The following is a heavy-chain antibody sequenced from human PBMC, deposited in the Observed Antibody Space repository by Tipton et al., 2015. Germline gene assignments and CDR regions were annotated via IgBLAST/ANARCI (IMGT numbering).Heavy chain of an antibody. CDR1: GDTVNNHV. CDR3: ARDRGSCSGRTCYHGSGS. V-gene: IGHV1-69*13. CDR2: IIPVFGIV. D-gene: IGHD2-15*01. J-gene: IGHJ4*02. Sequence: QLVQSGPEVKKPGASVKVSCKASGDTVNNHVIHWVRQAPGQGLEWMGGIIPVFGIVNYALKFQGRVTMTADEATSTTYMELTRLRSEDSAVYLCARDRGSCSGRTCYHGSGSWGQGTLVTVSS.